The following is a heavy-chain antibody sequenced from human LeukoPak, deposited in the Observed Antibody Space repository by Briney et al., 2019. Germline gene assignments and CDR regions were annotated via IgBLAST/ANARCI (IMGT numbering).Heavy chain of an antibody. CDR2: IYSGGST. Sequence: GGSLRLSCAASGFTFSSYSMNWVRQAPGKGLEWVSVIYSGGSTYYADSVKGRFTISRDNSKNTLYLQMNSLRAEDTAVYYCARVVIAAAGAQEGDWFDPWGQGALVTVSS. D-gene: IGHD6-13*01. CDR1: GFTFSSYS. V-gene: IGHV3-66*02. J-gene: IGHJ5*02. CDR3: ARVVIAAAGAQEGDWFDP.